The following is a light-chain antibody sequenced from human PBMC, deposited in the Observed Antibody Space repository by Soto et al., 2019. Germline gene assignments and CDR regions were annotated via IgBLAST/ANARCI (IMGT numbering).Light chain of an antibody. J-gene: IGKJ4*01. Sequence: EIVLTQSPATLSLSPGERATLSCRASQSVSSYLAWYQQKPGQAPRLLIYDASNRATGITARFSGSGSGTDFTLTSSSLEPEDFAVYYCQQRSNWPLTFGGGTKVEIK. V-gene: IGKV3-11*01. CDR3: QQRSNWPLT. CDR2: DAS. CDR1: QSVSSY.